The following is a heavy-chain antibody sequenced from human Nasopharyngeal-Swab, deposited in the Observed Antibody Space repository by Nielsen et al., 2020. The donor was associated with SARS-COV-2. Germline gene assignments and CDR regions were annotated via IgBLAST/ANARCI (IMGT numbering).Heavy chain of an antibody. CDR2: ISSSSGSI. D-gene: IGHD4-17*01. J-gene: IGHJ4*02. CDR1: GFTFSSYS. CDR3: ARVNSYGDYGGGDY. Sequence: GGSLSLSCAASGFTFSSYSMNWVRQAPGKGLEWVSSISSSSGSIYYADPVKGRFTVSRDNAKNSLYLQMNSLRAEDTGVYYCARVNSYGDYGGGDYWGQGTLVTVSS. V-gene: IGHV3-21*01.